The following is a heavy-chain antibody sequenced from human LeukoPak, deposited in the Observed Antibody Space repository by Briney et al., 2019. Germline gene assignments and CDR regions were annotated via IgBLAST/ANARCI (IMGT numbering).Heavy chain of an antibody. Sequence: GGSLRLSCAASGFTFSSYWMHWVRQAPGKGLVWVSRINPDGTSTSYADSVKGRFTISRDTAKNTVDLQMNSLRGEDTAVYYCARDAGDCGGDCPRWFDPWGQGTLVTVSS. CDR1: GFTFSSYW. V-gene: IGHV3-74*01. CDR2: INPDGTST. D-gene: IGHD2-21*02. CDR3: ARDAGDCGGDCPRWFDP. J-gene: IGHJ5*02.